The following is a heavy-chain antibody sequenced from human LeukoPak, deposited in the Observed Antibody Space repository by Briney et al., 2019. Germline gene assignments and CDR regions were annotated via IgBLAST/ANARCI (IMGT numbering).Heavy chain of an antibody. CDR2: IRSSSSYI. J-gene: IGHJ3*01. D-gene: IGHD5-24*01. CDR3: ARPREGWLNLLGEYDAFDF. CDR1: GFTFSSYT. V-gene: IGHV3-21*06. Sequence: PGGSLRCTCAASGFTFSSYTMNWVRQAPGKGPEWAPYIRSSSSYIEYADSVNDAYKTTRDNAKNSLYLQLDSLRAEDTAVYYCARPREGWLNLLGEYDAFDFWGQGTMVTVTS.